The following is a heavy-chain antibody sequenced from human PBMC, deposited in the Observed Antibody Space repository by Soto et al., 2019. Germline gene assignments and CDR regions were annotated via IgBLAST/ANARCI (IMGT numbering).Heavy chain of an antibody. Sequence: GGSLRLSCGGFMSSSYWMTWVRQAPGKGLEWVASINEDGSEKRYVDSVKGRFTISRDNAEKSLYLQMSSLRAEDTAVYYCARVEISGAYEVYYMDVWGKGTTVTVSS. CDR2: INEDGSEK. CDR3: ARVEISGAYEVYYMDV. J-gene: IGHJ6*03. CDR1: FMSSSYW. D-gene: IGHD3-3*01. V-gene: IGHV3-7*01.